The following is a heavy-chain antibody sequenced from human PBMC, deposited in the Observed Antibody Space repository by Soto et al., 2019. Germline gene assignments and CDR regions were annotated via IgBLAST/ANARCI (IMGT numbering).Heavy chain of an antibody. J-gene: IGHJ5*02. D-gene: IGHD3-10*02. CDR3: ARPPRITMSQGLDP. CDR2: IIPIFGTA. Sequence: VTVSFTTACGTFSSYAISLGRQAPGQGLEWMGGIIPIFGTANYAQKFQGRVTITADESTSTAYMELSSLRSEDTAVYYCARPPRITMSQGLDPWGQGNLVTGFS. V-gene: IGHV1-69*01. CDR1: CGTFSSYA.